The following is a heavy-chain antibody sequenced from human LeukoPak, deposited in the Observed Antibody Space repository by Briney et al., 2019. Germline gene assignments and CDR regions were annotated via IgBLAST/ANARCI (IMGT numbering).Heavy chain of an antibody. CDR1: EFTFSSYW. D-gene: IGHD2-2*02. J-gene: IGHJ6*03. CDR2: IKQDGSEK. Sequence: TGGSLRLSCAASEFTFSSYWMSWVRQAPGKGLEWVANIKQDGSEKYYVDSVKGRFTISRDNAKSSLFLQMNSLRAEDTAVYYCARAGADSKYCSSASCYRWSMDVWGKGTTVTVSS. V-gene: IGHV3-7*01. CDR3: ARAGADSKYCSSASCYRWSMDV.